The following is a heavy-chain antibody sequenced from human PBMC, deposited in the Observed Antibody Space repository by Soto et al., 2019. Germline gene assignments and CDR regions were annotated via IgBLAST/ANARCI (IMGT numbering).Heavy chain of an antibody. CDR3: AAELGFGKLSVV. CDR2: IIPLFGTT. V-gene: IGHV1-69*01. CDR1: GDTFKNCV. Sequence: QVQVVQSGVEVRRPGSSVKVSCKASGDTFKNCVISWVRQAPGQGLEWMGGIIPLFGTTDFAQRFQGRLTITTDESTITAHMELSRLRSEDTATYYCAAELGFGKLSVVWGQGTTVIVSS. J-gene: IGHJ6*02. D-gene: IGHD3-10*01.